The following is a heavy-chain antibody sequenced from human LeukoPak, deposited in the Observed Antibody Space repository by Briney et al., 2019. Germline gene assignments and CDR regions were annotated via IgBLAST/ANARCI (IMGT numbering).Heavy chain of an antibody. Sequence: PSETLSLTCAVYGGSFSGYYWSWIRQPPGKGLEWIGEINHSGSTNYNPPLKSRVTISVDTSKNQFSLKLSSVTAADTAVYYCARGITMVRGADLWGQGTLVTVSS. CDR3: ARGITMVRGADL. V-gene: IGHV4-34*01. J-gene: IGHJ4*02. D-gene: IGHD3-10*01. CDR2: INHSGST. CDR1: GGSFSGYY.